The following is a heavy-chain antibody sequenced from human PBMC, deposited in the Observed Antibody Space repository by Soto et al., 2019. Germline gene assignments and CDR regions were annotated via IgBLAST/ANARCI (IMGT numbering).Heavy chain of an antibody. CDR2: IYYGGST. CDR1: GGFISSGGYY. J-gene: IGHJ6*02. V-gene: IGHV4-31*03. CDR3: ARESCSTSCPMDI. Sequence: SETLSLTCTVSGGFISSGGYYWARIRQHAGKGLEWIWYIYYGGSTYYNPSLKSRVSISVDTSKNQCALKLSSVTAADTAVYYDARESCSTSCPMDIWGQGTTVTVSS. D-gene: IGHD2-2*01.